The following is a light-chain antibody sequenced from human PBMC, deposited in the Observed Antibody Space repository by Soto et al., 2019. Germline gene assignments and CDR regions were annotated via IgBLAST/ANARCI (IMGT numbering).Light chain of an antibody. CDR1: SSNIGAGYD. CDR3: QSYDSSLSGSEVV. J-gene: IGLJ2*01. CDR2: GNS. V-gene: IGLV1-40*01. Sequence: QSVLTQPPSVSGAPGQRVTISCTGSSSNIGAGYDVHWYQQLPGTAPKHLIYGNSNRPSGVPDRFSGSKSGTSASLAITGLQAEDEADYYCQSYDSSLSGSEVVFGGGTKLTVL.